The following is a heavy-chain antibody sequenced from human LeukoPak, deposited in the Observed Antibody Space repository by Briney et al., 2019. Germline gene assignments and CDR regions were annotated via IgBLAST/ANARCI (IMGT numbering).Heavy chain of an antibody. J-gene: IGHJ4*02. Sequence: GGTLRLSCATSGFIFSHHGMNWVRQAPGKGLEWVSGIRADAVTTYYADSVKGRFIISRDNAKNSLYLQMNSLRAEDTAVYYCARHDTSGYYYASFDYWGQGTLVTVSS. CDR1: GFIFSHHG. CDR2: IRADAVTT. V-gene: IGHV3-48*04. D-gene: IGHD3-22*01. CDR3: ARHDTSGYYYASFDY.